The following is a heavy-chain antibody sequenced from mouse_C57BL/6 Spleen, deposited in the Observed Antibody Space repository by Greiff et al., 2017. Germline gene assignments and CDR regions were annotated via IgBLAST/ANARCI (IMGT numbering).Heavy chain of an antibody. D-gene: IGHD1-1*01. CDR3: ARSVTTVVARDY. J-gene: IGHJ2*01. V-gene: IGHV1-54*01. CDR2: INPGSGGT. CDR1: GYAFTNYL. Sequence: VQLQQSGAELVRPGTSVKMSCKASGYAFTNYLIEWVKQRPGQGLEWIGVINPGSGGTNYNEKFKGKATLTADKSSSTAYMQLSSLTSEDSAVYFCARSVTTVVARDYWGQGTTLTVSS.